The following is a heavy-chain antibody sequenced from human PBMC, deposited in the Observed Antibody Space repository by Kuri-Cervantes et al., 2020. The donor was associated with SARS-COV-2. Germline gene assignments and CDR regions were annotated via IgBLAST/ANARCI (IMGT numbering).Heavy chain of an antibody. CDR3: AKDAEQWLVPERNWFDP. CDR1: GFTFSSYG. J-gene: IGHJ5*02. Sequence: GESLKLSCAASGFTFSSYGMHLVRQAPGKGLEWVAFIRYDGSNKYYADSVKGRFTISRDNSKNTLYLQMNSLRAEDTAVYYCAKDAEQWLVPERNWFDPWGQGTLVTVSS. D-gene: IGHD6-19*01. V-gene: IGHV3-30*02. CDR2: IRYDGSNK.